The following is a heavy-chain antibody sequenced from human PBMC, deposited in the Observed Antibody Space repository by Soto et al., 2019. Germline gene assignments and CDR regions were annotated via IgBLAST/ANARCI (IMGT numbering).Heavy chain of an antibody. V-gene: IGHV3-9*01. J-gene: IGHJ4*02. CDR3: AKDMGTMVRGVMVSHFDY. D-gene: IGHD3-10*01. CDR2: ISWNSGSI. CDR1: GFTFDDYA. Sequence: GGSLRLSCAASGFTFDDYAMHWVRQAPGKGLEWVSGISWNSGSIGYADSVKGRFTISRDNAKNSLYLQMNSLRAEDTALYYCAKDMGTMVRGVMVSHFDYWGQGTLVTVSS.